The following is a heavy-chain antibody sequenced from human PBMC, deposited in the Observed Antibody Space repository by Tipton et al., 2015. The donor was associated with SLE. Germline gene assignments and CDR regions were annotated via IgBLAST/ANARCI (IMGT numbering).Heavy chain of an antibody. D-gene: IGHD3-9*01. V-gene: IGHV4-4*08. CDR3: AREVGDILTGYYHFDY. Sequence: TLSLTCTVSGGSLSSYSWRWTRQPPGKGLEWIGYIYTSGSTNYNPSLTSRVTISVDTSKNQFSLKLSSVTAADTAVYYCAREVGDILTGYYHFDYWGQGTLVTVSS. CDR1: GGSLSSYS. CDR2: IYTSGST. J-gene: IGHJ4*02.